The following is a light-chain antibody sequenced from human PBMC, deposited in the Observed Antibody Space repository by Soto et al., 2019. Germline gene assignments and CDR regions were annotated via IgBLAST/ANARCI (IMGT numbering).Light chain of an antibody. CDR1: RSDVGGYKY. CDR2: DVS. V-gene: IGLV2-14*03. Sequence: QSALTQPASVSGSPGQSITISCTGTRSDVGGYKYVSWYQQHPGKVPKLMIYDVSNRPSGVSNRFSGSKSGNTASLTISGLQAEDEADYYCCSYSTTSGYVFGTGTKLTVL. J-gene: IGLJ1*01. CDR3: CSYSTTSGYV.